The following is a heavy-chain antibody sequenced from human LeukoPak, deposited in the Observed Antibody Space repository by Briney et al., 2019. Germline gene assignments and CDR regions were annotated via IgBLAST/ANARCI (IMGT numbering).Heavy chain of an antibody. Sequence: SGGSLRLSCVGSGFTSIAYALTWARQAPGKGLEWVSGISGGGVTTYYADSVKGRFTISRDNSKSTLYLQMNSLRAEDTAVYYCAKEGGIFGVVINWGQGTLVTVSS. CDR3: AKEGGIFGVVIN. V-gene: IGHV3-23*01. CDR1: GFTSIAYA. J-gene: IGHJ4*02. CDR2: ISGGGVTT. D-gene: IGHD3-3*01.